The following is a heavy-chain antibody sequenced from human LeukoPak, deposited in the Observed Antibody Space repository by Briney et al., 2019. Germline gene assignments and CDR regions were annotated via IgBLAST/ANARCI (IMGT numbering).Heavy chain of an antibody. Sequence: PGGSLRLSCAASGFTFSSYAMHWVRQAPGKGLEWVAVISYDGSNKYYADSVKGRFTISRDNAKNSLYLQMNSLRAEDTAVYYCAREMNSYGLNYWGQGTLVTVSS. V-gene: IGHV3-30*04. CDR3: AREMNSYGLNY. D-gene: IGHD5-18*01. CDR1: GFTFSSYA. J-gene: IGHJ4*02. CDR2: ISYDGSNK.